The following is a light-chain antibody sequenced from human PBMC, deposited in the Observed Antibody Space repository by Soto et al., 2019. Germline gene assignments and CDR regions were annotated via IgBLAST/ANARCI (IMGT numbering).Light chain of an antibody. CDR3: QQFNSYLPT. CDR2: DAS. CDR1: QGINSA. V-gene: IGKV1-13*02. J-gene: IGKJ4*01. Sequence: AIQLTQSPSSLSASVGDRVTITCRASQGINSALAWYQQKPGKAPKLLIYDASSLESGVPSRFSGSGSGTDFTLTISSLQPEDFATYDCQQFNSYLPTFGGGTKVEIK.